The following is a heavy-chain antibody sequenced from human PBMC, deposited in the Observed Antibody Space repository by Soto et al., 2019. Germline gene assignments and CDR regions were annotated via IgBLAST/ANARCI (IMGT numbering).Heavy chain of an antibody. CDR2: LRGSGTST. Sequence: GGTLRLSCAASGFSFVNYAMNWVRQAPWKGLEWVSGLRGSGTSTYYADSVKGRFTISRDNSRDTLFLQMNSLTADDTAVYYCAKATTNGGWFNPFDSWGQGARVAVAS. CDR3: AKATTNGGWFNPFDS. J-gene: IGHJ4*02. V-gene: IGHV3-23*01. D-gene: IGHD6-19*01. CDR1: GFSFVNYA.